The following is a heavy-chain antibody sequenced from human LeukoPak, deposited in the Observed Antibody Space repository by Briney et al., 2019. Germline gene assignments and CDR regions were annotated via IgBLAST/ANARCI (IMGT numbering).Heavy chain of an antibody. CDR1: GFTFRSYW. V-gene: IGHV3-7*01. D-gene: IGHD3-10*01. J-gene: IGHJ3*02. CDR2: IKQDGSET. CDR3: ARSTMVDI. Sequence: GGSLRLSCAASGFTFRSYWMTWVRQYPGKGLEWVANIKQDGSETYYADSVKGRFTISRDNAKRSLYLQMNSRRAEDTAVYYCARSTMVDIWGQGTMVTVSS.